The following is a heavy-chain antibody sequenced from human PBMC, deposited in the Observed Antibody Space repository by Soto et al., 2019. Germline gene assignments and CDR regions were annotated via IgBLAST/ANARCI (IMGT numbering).Heavy chain of an antibody. CDR2: ITSDGDST. J-gene: IGHJ4*01. CDR3: VKGNQLLRYYFEF. CDR1: GFTFSKYA. Sequence: PGGSLRLSCSVSGFTFSKYAMHWVRQAPGKGLEYVSGITSDGDSTWHADSVKDGFTISRDNSKNTLFLQMSSLRVEDTAIYFCVKGNQLLRYYFEFWGPGTQVTSPQ. V-gene: IGHV3-64D*06. D-gene: IGHD2-15*01.